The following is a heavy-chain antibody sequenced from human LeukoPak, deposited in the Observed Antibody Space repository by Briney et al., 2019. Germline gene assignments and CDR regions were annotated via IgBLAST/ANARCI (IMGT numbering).Heavy chain of an antibody. CDR1: GGSISSYY. CDR2: IYYSGST. CDR3: AGLRPPLGYCSSTSCYPDSCYFDY. D-gene: IGHD2-2*01. Sequence: SETLSLTCTVSGGSISSYYWSWIRQPPGKGLEWIGYIYYSGSTNYNPSLKGRVTISVDTSKNQFSLKLSSVTAADTAVYYCAGLRPPLGYCSSTSCYPDSCYFDYWGQGTLVTVSS. V-gene: IGHV4-59*08. J-gene: IGHJ4*02.